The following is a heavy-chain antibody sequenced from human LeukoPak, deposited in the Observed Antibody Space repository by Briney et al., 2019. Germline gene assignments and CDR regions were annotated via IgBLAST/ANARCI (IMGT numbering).Heavy chain of an antibody. Sequence: ASVKVSCKASGYTFTSYGISWVRQAPGQGHEWMGWISAYNGNTNYAQKLQGRVTMTTDTSTSTAYMELRSLRSDDTAVYYCARDGTYYDFWSGYYAPSFDYWGQGTLVTVSS. V-gene: IGHV1-18*01. CDR3: ARDGTYYDFWSGYYAPSFDY. D-gene: IGHD3-3*01. CDR2: ISAYNGNT. J-gene: IGHJ4*02. CDR1: GYTFTSYG.